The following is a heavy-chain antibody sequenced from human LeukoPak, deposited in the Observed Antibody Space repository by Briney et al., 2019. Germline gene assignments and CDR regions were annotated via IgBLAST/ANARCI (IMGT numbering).Heavy chain of an antibody. Sequence: PGGSLRLSCAASGFTFSSYWMSWVRQAPGKGLEWVANIKQDGSEKYYADSVKGRFTISRDNSKNSLYLQMNSLRTEDTALYYCAKDRGATEEYFDYWGQGTLVTVSS. D-gene: IGHD3-10*01. CDR2: IKQDGSEK. CDR1: GFTFSSYW. CDR3: AKDRGATEEYFDY. J-gene: IGHJ4*02. V-gene: IGHV3-7*03.